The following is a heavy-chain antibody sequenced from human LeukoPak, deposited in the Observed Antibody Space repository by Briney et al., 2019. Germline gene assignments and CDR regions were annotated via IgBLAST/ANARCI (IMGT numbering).Heavy chain of an antibody. CDR1: GYSISSGYY. V-gene: IGHV4-38-2*02. CDR2: IYHSGST. CDR3: ARDQLRVEYQWLATNWFDP. J-gene: IGHJ5*02. Sequence: PSETLSLTCTVSGYSISSGYYWGWIRQPPGKGLEWIGSIYHSGSTYYNPSLKSRVTISVDTSKNQFSLKLSSVTAADTAVYYCARDQLRVEYQWLATNWFDPWGQGTLVTVSS. D-gene: IGHD6-19*01.